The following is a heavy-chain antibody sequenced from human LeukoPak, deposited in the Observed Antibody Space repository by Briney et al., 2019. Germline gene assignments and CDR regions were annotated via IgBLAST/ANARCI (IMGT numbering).Heavy chain of an antibody. J-gene: IGHJ6*02. CDR2: IYYTGST. Sequence: SETLSLTCTVSGGYISSHYWSWIRQPPGKGLEWIGCIYYTGSTNYNRSLKSRLTISLDTSKNQFSLKLSSVTAADTAVYYCARRVTLVRGIYYHGMDVWGQGTTVTVSS. CDR3: ARRVTLVRGIYYHGMDV. V-gene: IGHV4-59*08. CDR1: GGYISSHY. D-gene: IGHD3-10*01.